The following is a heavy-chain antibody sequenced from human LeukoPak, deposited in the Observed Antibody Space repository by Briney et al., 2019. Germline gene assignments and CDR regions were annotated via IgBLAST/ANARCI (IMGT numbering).Heavy chain of an antibody. D-gene: IGHD5-24*01. J-gene: IGHJ4*02. CDR2: IYTSGST. CDR1: GGSIYSGSYY. V-gene: IGHV4-61*02. Sequence: SQTLSLTCTVSGGSIYSGSYYWSWIRQPAGKGLEWIGRIYTSGSTNYNPTLKSRVTISVDTSKNQFSLKLSSVTAADTAVYYCARDRRDGYNLYYFDLWGQGTLVTVSS. CDR3: ARDRRDGYNLYYFDL.